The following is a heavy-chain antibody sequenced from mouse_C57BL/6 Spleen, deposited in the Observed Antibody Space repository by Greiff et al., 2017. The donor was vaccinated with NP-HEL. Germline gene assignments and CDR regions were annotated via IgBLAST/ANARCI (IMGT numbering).Heavy chain of an antibody. Sequence: VKLQESGPGLVQPSQSLSITCTVSGFSLTSYGVHWVRQSPGKGLEWLGVRWSGGSTDYNAAFISRLSISKDNSKSQVFFKMNSLQADDTAIYYCARMNWDPYYAMDYWGQGTSVTVSS. V-gene: IGHV2-2*01. J-gene: IGHJ4*01. CDR2: RWSGGST. CDR1: GFSLTSYG. D-gene: IGHD4-1*01. CDR3: ARMNWDPYYAMDY.